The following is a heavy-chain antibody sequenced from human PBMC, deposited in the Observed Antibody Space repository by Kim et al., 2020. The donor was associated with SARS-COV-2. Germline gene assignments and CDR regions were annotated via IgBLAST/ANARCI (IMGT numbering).Heavy chain of an antibody. CDR2: ISYDGSNK. V-gene: IGHV3-30-3*01. CDR3: ARVFGPSDRPFDY. Sequence: GGSLRLSCAASGFTFSSYAMHWVRQAPGKGLEWVAVISYDGSNKYYADSVKGRFTISRDNSKNTLYLQMNSLRAADTAVYYCARVFGPSDRPFDYWGQGT. J-gene: IGHJ4*02. CDR1: GFTFSSYA. D-gene: IGHD3-10*02.